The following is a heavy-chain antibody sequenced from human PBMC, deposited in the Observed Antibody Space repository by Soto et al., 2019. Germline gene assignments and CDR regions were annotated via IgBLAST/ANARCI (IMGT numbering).Heavy chain of an antibody. J-gene: IGHJ6*02. CDR3: ASSMATTPPWGMDV. CDR1: GGTFSSYT. Sequence: QVQLVQSGAEVKKPGSSVKVSCKASGGTFSSYTISWVRQAPGQGLEWMGRIIPLLGIANYAQKFQGRVTITADKSTSTAYMEVSSLRSEDTAVYYCASSMATTPPWGMDVWGQGTTVTVSS. CDR2: IIPLLGIA. V-gene: IGHV1-69*02. D-gene: IGHD5-12*01.